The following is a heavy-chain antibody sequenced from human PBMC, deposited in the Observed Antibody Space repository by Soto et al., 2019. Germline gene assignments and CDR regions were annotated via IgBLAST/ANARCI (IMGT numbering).Heavy chain of an antibody. J-gene: IGHJ6*02. CDR3: ARDPRRSVLGSLYYYYYYGMDV. V-gene: IGHV3-21*01. CDR2: ISSSSSYI. CDR1: GFTFSSYS. Sequence: GGSMRLSCAASGFTFSSYSMNWVRQAPGKGLEWVSSISSSSSYIYYADSVKGRFTISRDNAKNSLYLQMNSLRAEDTAVYYCARDPRRSVLGSLYYYYYYGMDVWGQGTTVNVSS. D-gene: IGHD3-16*01.